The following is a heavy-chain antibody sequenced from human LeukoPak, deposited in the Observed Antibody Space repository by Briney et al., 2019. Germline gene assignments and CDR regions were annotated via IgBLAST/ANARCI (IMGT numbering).Heavy chain of an antibody. D-gene: IGHD3-3*01. CDR2: IYHSGST. Sequence: SETLSLTCVVYGGSFSGNYWGWIRQPPGKGLEWIGSIYHSGSTYYNPSLKSRVTISVDTSKNQFSLKLSSVTAADTAVYYCARRTTIFGVVTKYYFDYWGQGTLVTVSS. J-gene: IGHJ4*02. V-gene: IGHV4-38-2*01. CDR1: GGSFSGNY. CDR3: ARRTTIFGVVTKYYFDY.